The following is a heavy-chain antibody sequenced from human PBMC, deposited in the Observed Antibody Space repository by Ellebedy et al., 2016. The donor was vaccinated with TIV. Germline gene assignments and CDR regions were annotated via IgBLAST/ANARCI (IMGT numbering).Heavy chain of an antibody. D-gene: IGHD3-22*01. J-gene: IGHJ4*02. CDR1: GSSISSGYY. CDR2: MFHSGST. Sequence: MPSETLSLTCSVSGSSISSGYYWGWIRQPPGRGLEWIGSMFHSGSTYYSPSLKSRVTISVDTSKNQLSLRLSSVTAADTAVYYCARDYYDSSGYYAFDYWGQGTLVTVSS. V-gene: IGHV4-38-2*02. CDR3: ARDYYDSSGYYAFDY.